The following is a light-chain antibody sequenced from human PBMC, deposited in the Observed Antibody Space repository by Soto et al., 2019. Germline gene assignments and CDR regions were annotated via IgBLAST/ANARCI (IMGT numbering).Light chain of an antibody. CDR1: SSDGGGYAY. CDR2: EVT. CDR3: TSYTSSNTLGV. J-gene: IGLJ1*01. V-gene: IGLV2-14*01. Sequence: ALTRSASESGSAGQSIAISSTGPSSDGGGYAYGCWYEQGPGQAPKRRVYEVTGPSSGVSTRFSGSRPGNGASLTISGLQADDEADYYCTSYTSSNTLGVFGTGTKAPVL.